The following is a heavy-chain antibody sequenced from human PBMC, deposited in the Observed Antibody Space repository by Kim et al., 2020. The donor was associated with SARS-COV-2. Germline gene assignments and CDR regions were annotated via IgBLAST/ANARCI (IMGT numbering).Heavy chain of an antibody. Sequence: SETLSLTCTVSVGSISSSDYYWGWIRQPPGKGLEGIGSIYYTGTTYYNPSRKSRVTISVDTSKNQFSLKLSSVTDATVYYCARHGCTGGVCYFDPWGQGTLVTVS. CDR1: VGSISSSDYY. CDR3: ARHGCTGGVCYFDP. CDR2: IYYTGTT. V-gene: IGHV4-39*01. D-gene: IGHD2-8*02. J-gene: IGHJ5*02.